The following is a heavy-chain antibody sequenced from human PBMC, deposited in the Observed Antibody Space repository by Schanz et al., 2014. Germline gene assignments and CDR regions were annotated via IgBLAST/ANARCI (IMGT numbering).Heavy chain of an antibody. CDR1: GYAFTTYG. D-gene: IGHD6-19*01. V-gene: IGHV1-18*01. CDR3: ARGGYSSGWYDRDIAHFDD. CDR2: ISTFRNEDT. Sequence: QVQLVQSGAEVKKPGASVRVSCKVSGYAFTTYGISWVRQAPGQGPEFMGWISTFRNEDTNSAQRFQGRLTMTTDTSTSTAYMELRSLRSDDTAVYYCARGGYSSGWYDRDIAHFDDWGQGTLVTVSS. J-gene: IGHJ4*02.